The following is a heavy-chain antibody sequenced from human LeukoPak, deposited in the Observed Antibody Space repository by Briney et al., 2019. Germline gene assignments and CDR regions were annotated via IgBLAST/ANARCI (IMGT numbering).Heavy chain of an antibody. J-gene: IGHJ4*02. D-gene: IGHD1-26*01. Sequence: ASVKVSSKAPGYPFTINGISWGRQAPGQGLEWMGWIGADRANTKYAQKVQGRVTMTADTSTTTVYMELRSLRSYGTALYYCARDVLGATCGFDFWGQGTLVTVSS. CDR1: GYPFTING. V-gene: IGHV1-18*01. CDR2: IGADRANT. CDR3: ARDVLGATCGFDF.